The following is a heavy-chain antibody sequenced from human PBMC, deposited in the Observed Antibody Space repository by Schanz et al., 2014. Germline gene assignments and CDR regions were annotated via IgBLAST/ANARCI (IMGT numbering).Heavy chain of an antibody. CDR2: FT. J-gene: IGHJ3*02. Sequence: QVQLVQSGAELKNPGASVKVSCKASGYSFSAYYIHWMRQAPGQGLEWLGRFTHISQKFQGRVTMTRDTSSTTAYMELNSLRSDDTAVYYCARDYYDILTGYPYDTFDIWGQGTMVTVSS. CDR1: GYSFSAYY. CDR3: ARDYYDILTGYPYDTFDI. D-gene: IGHD3-9*01. V-gene: IGHV1-2*06.